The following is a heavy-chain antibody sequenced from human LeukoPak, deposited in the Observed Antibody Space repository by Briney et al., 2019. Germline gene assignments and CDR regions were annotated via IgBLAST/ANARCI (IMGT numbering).Heavy chain of an antibody. CDR2: IYYSGST. J-gene: IGHJ4*02. CDR1: GVSISGYY. CDR3: ARQVIGHFDY. Sequence: SETLSLTCTVSGVSISGYYWSWIRQPPRKGLEWIGYIYYSGSTNYNPSLKSRVTISVDTSKNQFSLRLSSVTAADTAVYYCARQVIGHFDYWGQGTLVTVSS. V-gene: IGHV4-59*08.